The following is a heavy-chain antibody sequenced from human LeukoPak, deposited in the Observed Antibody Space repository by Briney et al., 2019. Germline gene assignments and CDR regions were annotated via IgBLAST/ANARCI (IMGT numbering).Heavy chain of an antibody. D-gene: IGHD3-22*01. CDR2: INWNGGST. J-gene: IGHJ3*02. CDR1: GFTFDDYG. CDR3: ASNRYYYDSSGYTDDALDI. V-gene: IGHV3-20*04. Sequence: GGSLRLSCAASGFTFDDYGMSWVHQAPGKGLEWVFGINWNGGSTGYADSVKGRFTISRDNAKNSLYLQMNSLRAEDTALYYCASNRYYYDSSGYTDDALDIWGQGTMVTVSS.